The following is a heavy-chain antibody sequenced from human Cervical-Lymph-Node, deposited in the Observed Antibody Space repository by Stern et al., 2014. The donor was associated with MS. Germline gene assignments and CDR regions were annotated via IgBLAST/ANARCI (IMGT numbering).Heavy chain of an antibody. CDR3: ARGPPLFDP. CDR1: GFTFSDYT. CDR2: ISIFGDTI. J-gene: IGHJ5*02. V-gene: IGHV3-48*01. Sequence: EMQLVESGGGLVQPGGSLRLSCAASGFTFSDYTMNWVRQAPGKGLEWLSYISIFGDTIYYADSVKGRFTISRDNGRNSLYLQMNSLRGEDTAVYYCARGPPLFDPWGQGTLVTVSS.